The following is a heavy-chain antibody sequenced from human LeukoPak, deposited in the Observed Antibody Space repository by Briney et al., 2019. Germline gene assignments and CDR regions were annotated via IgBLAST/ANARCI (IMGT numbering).Heavy chain of an antibody. CDR3: AKARPYYYDSSGYPVFYFDY. CDR2: ISGSGGST. Sequence: PGGSLRLSCAASGFTFSSYAMSWVRQAPGKGLEWVSAISGSGGSTYYADSVKGRFTISRDNSKNTLYLQMNSLRAEDTAVYYCAKARPYYYDSSGYPVFYFDYWGQGTLVTVSS. J-gene: IGHJ4*02. V-gene: IGHV3-23*01. CDR1: GFTFSSYA. D-gene: IGHD3-22*01.